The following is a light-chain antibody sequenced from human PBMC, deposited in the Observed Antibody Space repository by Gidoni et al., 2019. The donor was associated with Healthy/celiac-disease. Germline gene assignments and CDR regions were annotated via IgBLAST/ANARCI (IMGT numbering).Light chain of an antibody. CDR2: DVS. CDR3: SSYTSISTLYV. Sequence: QYALTQPASVSGSPGRSITISCTGTSSYVGGYNYFSWYQHHPVKAPKLIIYDVSHRPSVVSNRFSGSNSVNTASLTISVLQAEDEADYYCSSYTSISTLYVFGTGTKVTVL. J-gene: IGLJ1*01. V-gene: IGLV2-14*03. CDR1: SSYVGGYNY.